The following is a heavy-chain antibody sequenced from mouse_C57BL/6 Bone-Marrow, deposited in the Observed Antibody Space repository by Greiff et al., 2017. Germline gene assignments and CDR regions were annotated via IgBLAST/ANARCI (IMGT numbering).Heavy chain of an antibody. J-gene: IGHJ4*01. CDR2: IHPNSGST. CDR3: AREGDGYSYAMDY. D-gene: IGHD2-3*01. V-gene: IGHV1-64*01. CDR1: GYTFTSYW. Sequence: VQLQQPGAELVKPGASVKLSCKASGYTFTSYWMHWVKQRPGQGLEWIGMIHPNSGSTNYNEKFKSKATLTVDKSSSTAYMQLSSLTSEDSAVYSCAREGDGYSYAMDYWGQGTSVTVSS.